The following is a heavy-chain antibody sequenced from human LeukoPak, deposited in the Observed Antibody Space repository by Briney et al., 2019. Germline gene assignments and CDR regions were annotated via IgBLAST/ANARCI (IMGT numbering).Heavy chain of an antibody. CDR1: GYTFTAYY. V-gene: IGHV1-2*02. CDR2: INPNSGGT. D-gene: IGHD1-26*01. Sequence: ASVKVSCKASGYTFTAYYMHWVRQAPGQGLEWMGWINPNSGGTNYVQKFQGRVTTTRDTSNSTAYMELSSLRSDDTAMYYCARDSRGPHDYWGQGTLVTVSS. J-gene: IGHJ4*02. CDR3: ARDSRGPHDY.